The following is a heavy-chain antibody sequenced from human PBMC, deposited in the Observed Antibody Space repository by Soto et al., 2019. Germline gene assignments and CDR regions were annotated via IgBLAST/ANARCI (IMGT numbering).Heavy chain of an antibody. CDR1: GGSLTGYH. CDR3: ARGQEGIVATH. J-gene: IGHJ4*02. Sequence: QVQLQQWGAGLLKPSETLSLTCTVNGGSLTGYHWSWIRQPPGKGLEWIGEVKDGGSTNYSPSLRGRVSISAATSKNHFSLRLNSVTAADTAVYFCARGQEGIVATHWDQGALVTVSS. D-gene: IGHD5-12*01. V-gene: IGHV4-34*01. CDR2: VKDGGST.